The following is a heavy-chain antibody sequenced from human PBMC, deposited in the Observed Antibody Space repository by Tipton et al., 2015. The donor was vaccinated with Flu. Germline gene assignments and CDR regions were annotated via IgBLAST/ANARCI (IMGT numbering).Heavy chain of an antibody. CDR1: GGSISSSNW. D-gene: IGHD3-22*01. CDR3: ARAKSPGYYYDSSEGAYFDY. CDR2: IYHSGST. Sequence: SLRLSCAVSGGSISSSNWWCWVRQPPGKGLEWIGEIYHSGSTNYNPSLKSRVTISVDKSKNQFSLKLSSVTAADTAVYYCARAKSPGYYYDSSEGAYFDYWGEGTLVTVST. V-gene: IGHV4-4*02. J-gene: IGHJ4*02.